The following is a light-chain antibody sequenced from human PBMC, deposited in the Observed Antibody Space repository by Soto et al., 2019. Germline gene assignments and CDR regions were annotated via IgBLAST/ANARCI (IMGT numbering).Light chain of an antibody. CDR2: GAS. CDR3: HQYGYSPNT. J-gene: IGKJ2*01. CDR1: RSVSSRY. Sequence: EIVLTQSPGTLSLSPGERATLSCRASRSVSSRYLAWYQQKAGQAPRLLISGASSRATGIPDRFSGSGSGTDFTLFISRLEPEDFAMYYCHQYGYSPNTFGQGTKVEIK. V-gene: IGKV3-20*01.